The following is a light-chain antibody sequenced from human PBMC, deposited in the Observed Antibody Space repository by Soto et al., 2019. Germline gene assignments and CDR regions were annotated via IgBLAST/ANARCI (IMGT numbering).Light chain of an antibody. Sequence: EIVLTQSPGTLSLSPGERATLSCGASQSVSSNYLAWYQQKPGQAPRLLIYGASSRATAIPDRFSGSRSGTDFTLTITRLEPEEFAVYYCQQYGTSPLPVGGGTKLQIK. CDR2: GAS. V-gene: IGKV3-20*01. J-gene: IGKJ4*01. CDR1: QSVSSNY. CDR3: QQYGTSPLP.